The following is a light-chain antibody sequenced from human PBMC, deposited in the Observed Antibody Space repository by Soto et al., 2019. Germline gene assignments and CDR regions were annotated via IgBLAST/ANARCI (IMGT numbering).Light chain of an antibody. V-gene: IGLV2-14*01. CDR2: QVT. J-gene: IGLJ1*01. CDR3: TSFSSSTSLYV. CDR1: SSDIGDYNY. Sequence: QSALAQPASVSGSPGQSITISCTGTSSDIGDYNYVSWYQQHPGKAPKLMIYQVTIRPSGISNRFSGSKSGNTASLTISGLQAEDEADYYCTSFSSSTSLYVFGTGTKVTVL.